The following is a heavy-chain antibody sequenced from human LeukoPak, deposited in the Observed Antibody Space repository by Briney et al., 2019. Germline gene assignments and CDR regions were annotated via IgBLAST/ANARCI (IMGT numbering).Heavy chain of an antibody. D-gene: IGHD2-8*01. Sequence: GRSLRLSCTASGFSFGDYAISWVRQAPGKGLEWVGLIRSEIYGGTAVYAASVGGRFTVSRDDPTTTAYLQMNSLKTEDTAVYFCTRGDTVPNAKYYSDSWGQGTLVTVSS. CDR3: TRGDTVPNAKYYSDS. CDR2: IRSEIYGGTA. J-gene: IGHJ4*02. V-gene: IGHV3-49*04. CDR1: GFSFGDYA.